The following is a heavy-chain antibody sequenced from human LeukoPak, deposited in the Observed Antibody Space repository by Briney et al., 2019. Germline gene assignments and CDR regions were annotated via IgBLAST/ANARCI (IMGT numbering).Heavy chain of an antibody. J-gene: IGHJ6*02. V-gene: IGHV3-48*04. Sequence: PGGSLRLSCVVSGFTFSSYSMNWVRQAPGKGLERISYISSGGGTIYYADSVKGRFTIFRDNAKNSLYLQMNSLRAEDTAVYYCAKDRTAVKPIYYYYYGMDVWGQGTTVTVSS. CDR3: AKDRTAVKPIYYYYYGMDV. D-gene: IGHD6-13*01. CDR2: ISSGGGTI. CDR1: GFTFSSYS.